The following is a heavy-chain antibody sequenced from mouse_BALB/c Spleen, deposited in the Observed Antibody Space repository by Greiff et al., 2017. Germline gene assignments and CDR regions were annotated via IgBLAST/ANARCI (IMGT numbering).Heavy chain of an antibody. CDR1: GFTFSSFG. J-gene: IGHJ4*01. V-gene: IGHV5-17*02. CDR2: ISSGSSTI. CDR3: ARTDMDY. Sequence: EVQLQESGGGLVQPGGSRKLSCAASGFTFSSFGMHWVRQAPEKGLEWVAYISSGSSTIYYADTVKGRFTISRDNPKNTLFLQMTSLSSEDTAMYYCARTDMDYWGQGTSVTVSS.